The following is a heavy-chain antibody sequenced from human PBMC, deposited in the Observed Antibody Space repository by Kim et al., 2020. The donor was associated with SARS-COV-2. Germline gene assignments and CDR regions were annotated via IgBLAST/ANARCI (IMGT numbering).Heavy chain of an antibody. CDR3: AKDWGSSWYVPGSYFDY. CDR1: GFTFSSYG. J-gene: IGHJ4*02. CDR2: ISYDGSNK. Sequence: GGSLRLSCAASGFTFSSYGMHWVRQAPGKGLEWVAVISYDGSNKYYADSVKGRFTISRDNSKNTLYLQMNSLRAEDTAVYYCAKDWGSSWYVPGSYFDYWGQGPLVTLSS. V-gene: IGHV3-30*18. D-gene: IGHD6-13*01.